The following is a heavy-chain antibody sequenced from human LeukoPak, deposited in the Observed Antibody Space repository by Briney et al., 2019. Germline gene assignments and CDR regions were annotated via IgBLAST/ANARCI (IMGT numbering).Heavy chain of an antibody. Sequence: KSSETLSLTCTVSGGSISSYYWGWIRQPPGKGLEWIGSIYYSGSTYYNPSLKSRVTISVGTSKNQFSLKLSSVTAADTAVYYCARHAPRDYYDSSGPIDYWGQGTLVTVSS. V-gene: IGHV4-39*01. CDR3: ARHAPRDYYDSSGPIDY. CDR1: GGSISSYY. J-gene: IGHJ4*02. D-gene: IGHD3-22*01. CDR2: IYYSGST.